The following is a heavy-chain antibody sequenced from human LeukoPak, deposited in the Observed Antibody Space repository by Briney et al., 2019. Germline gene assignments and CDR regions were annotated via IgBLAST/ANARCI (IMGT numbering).Heavy chain of an antibody. V-gene: IGHV4-30-4*01. CDR1: GGSISSGDYY. CDR3: ATLPVYYYYGMDV. D-gene: IGHD4-11*01. Sequence: SQTLSLTCTVSGGSISSGDYYWSWIRQPPGKGLEWIGYIYYSGSTYYNPSLKSRVTISVDTSKNQFSLKLSSVTAADTAVYYCATLPVYYYYGMDVWGQGTTVTVSS. J-gene: IGHJ6*02. CDR2: IYYSGST.